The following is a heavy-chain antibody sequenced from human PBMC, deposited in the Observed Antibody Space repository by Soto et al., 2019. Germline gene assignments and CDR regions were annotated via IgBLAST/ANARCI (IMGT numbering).Heavy chain of an antibody. CDR3: ARDLRGSPDY. D-gene: IGHD1-26*01. CDR1: GFTFSTYW. CDR2: INPDGSTT. V-gene: IGHV3-74*01. J-gene: IGHJ4*02. Sequence: GGSLRLSCAASGFTFSTYWMNWVRQAPGKGLVWVSLINPDGSTTTYADSVKGRFTISRDNAKNTVYLQMNSLRVDDTAVYYCARDLRGSPDYWGQGTVVTVSS.